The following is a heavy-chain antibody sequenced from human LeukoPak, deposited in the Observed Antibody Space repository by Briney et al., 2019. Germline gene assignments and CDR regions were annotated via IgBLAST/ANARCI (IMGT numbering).Heavy chain of an antibody. CDR2: IYYSGST. J-gene: IGHJ4*02. CDR3: ASGNDILTGYYAY. D-gene: IGHD3-9*01. CDR1: GGSISSSSYY. V-gene: IGHV4-39*07. Sequence: PSETLSLTCTVSGGSISSSSYYWGWIRQPPGKGLEWIGSIYYSGSTYYNPSLKSRVTISVDTSKNQFSLKLSSVTAADTAVYYCASGNDILTGYYAYWGQGTLVTVSS.